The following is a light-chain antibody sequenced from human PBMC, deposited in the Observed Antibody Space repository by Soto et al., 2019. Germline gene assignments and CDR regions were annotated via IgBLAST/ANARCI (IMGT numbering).Light chain of an antibody. CDR1: SSDLGIYNY. Sequence: QSALTQPASVSGSPGQSIAISCSGSSSDLGIYNYVSWYQQHPGKVPKLIIFEVTNRPSGVSNRFSGSKSGNTASLTISGLQAEDEADYSCSSYTTSSTRVFGTGTKVTVL. CDR2: EVT. V-gene: IGLV2-14*01. CDR3: SSYTTSSTRV. J-gene: IGLJ1*01.